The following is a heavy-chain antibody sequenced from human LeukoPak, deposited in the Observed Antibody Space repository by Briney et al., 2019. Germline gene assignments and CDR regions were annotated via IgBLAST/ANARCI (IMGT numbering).Heavy chain of an antibody. CDR3: AREPPYDILTGYYHPFDY. V-gene: IGHV3-23*01. Sequence: GGSLRLSCAASGFTFSSYALSWVRQAPGKGLEWVSAISGSGDTTNYADSVKGRFTISRDNSKNTLFLQMNSLRAEDTAVYYCAREPPYDILTGYYHPFDYWGQGTLVTFSS. J-gene: IGHJ4*02. CDR2: ISGSGDTT. CDR1: GFTFSSYA. D-gene: IGHD3-9*01.